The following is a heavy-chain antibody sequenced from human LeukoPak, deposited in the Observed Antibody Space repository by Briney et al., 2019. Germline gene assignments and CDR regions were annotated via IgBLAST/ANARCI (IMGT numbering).Heavy chain of an antibody. V-gene: IGHV3-23*01. J-gene: IGHJ6*03. CDR1: GFTFSSYA. CDR3: AKWSYYDSSGYHTNYYYFYMDV. D-gene: IGHD3-22*01. CDR2: ISGSGGST. Sequence: GGPLRLSCAASGFTFSSYAMSWVRQAPGKGLEWVSTISGSGGSTYYADSVKGRFTISRDNSKNTLYLQMNSLRAEDTAVYYCAKWSYYDSSGYHTNYYYFYMDVWGRGTTVTVSS.